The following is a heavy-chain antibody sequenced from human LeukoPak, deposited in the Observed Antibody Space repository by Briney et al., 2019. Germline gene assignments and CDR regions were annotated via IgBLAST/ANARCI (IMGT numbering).Heavy chain of an antibody. V-gene: IGHV4-39*07. CDR3: ARVASSILGYASFDF. J-gene: IGHJ4*02. D-gene: IGHD2-2*01. CDR2: MHHGGST. CDR1: GGSISSSSYY. Sequence: PSETLSLTCTVSGGSISSSSYYWGWIRQPPGQGLEWIAGMHHGGSTFYNPSLQSRVTISMYTSKNQFSLNLNYVTAADTAVYYCARVASSILGYASFDFWGQGTLVTVSS.